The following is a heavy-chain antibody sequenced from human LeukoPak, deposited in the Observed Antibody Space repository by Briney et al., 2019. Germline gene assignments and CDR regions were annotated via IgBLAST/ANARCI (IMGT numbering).Heavy chain of an antibody. D-gene: IGHD1-26*01. V-gene: IGHV1-24*01. CDR2: FDPEDGET. J-gene: IGHJ4*02. Sequence: GASVKVSCKVSGYTLTELSMHWVRQAPGKGLEWMGGFDPEDGETIYAQKFQGRVTITRDTSASTAYMELSSLRSEDTAVYYCARVLGATMPFDYWGQGTLVTVSS. CDR3: ARVLGATMPFDY. CDR1: GYTLTELS.